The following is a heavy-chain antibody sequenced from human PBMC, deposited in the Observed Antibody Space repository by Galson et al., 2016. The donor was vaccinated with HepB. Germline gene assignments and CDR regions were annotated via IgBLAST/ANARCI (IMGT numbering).Heavy chain of an antibody. CDR2: IKQDASEK. D-gene: IGHD2-21*02. CDR3: ARDYRHCGADPM. Sequence: SLRLSCAASGFAFNTYWLSWVRPAPGKGLEWVANIKQDASEKSYVDSGKGRFTISRDNAKNSLYLQMNSLTADDTAVYYCARDYRHCGADPMGAQGTLVTVSS. V-gene: IGHV3-7*01. J-gene: IGHJ4*02. CDR1: GFAFNTYW.